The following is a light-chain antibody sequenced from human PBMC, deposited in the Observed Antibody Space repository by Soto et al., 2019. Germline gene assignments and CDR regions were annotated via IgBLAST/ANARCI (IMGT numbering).Light chain of an antibody. Sequence: IQMTHSPSSLSASVGDRVSITSRASQSISTHLSWYQQKPGKAPKLLIYDASSLESGVPSRFSGSGSGTDFTLTISCLQSEDFATYYCQQYYSYPITFGQGTRLEIK. J-gene: IGKJ5*01. CDR1: QSISTH. V-gene: IGKV1-13*02. CDR3: QQYYSYPIT. CDR2: DAS.